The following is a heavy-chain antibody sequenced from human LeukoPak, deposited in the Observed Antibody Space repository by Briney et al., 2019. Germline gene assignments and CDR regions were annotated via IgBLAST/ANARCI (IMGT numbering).Heavy chain of an antibody. CDR3: GRDRSRIYV. V-gene: IGHV3-7*01. D-gene: IGHD2/OR15-2a*01. CDR1: GFTFSVYW. CDR2: IKQDGSER. J-gene: IGHJ4*02. Sequence: GGSLRLSCAASGFTFSVYWMTWVRQAPGKGLEWVANIKQDGSERYYVDSVKGRFTISRDNAKNSLYLEMSSLRAEDTAVYYCGRDRSRIYVWGQGTLVPVSS.